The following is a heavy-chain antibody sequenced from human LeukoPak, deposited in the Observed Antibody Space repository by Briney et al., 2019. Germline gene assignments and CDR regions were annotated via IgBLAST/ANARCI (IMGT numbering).Heavy chain of an antibody. J-gene: IGHJ4*02. V-gene: IGHV3-30*18. CDR3: AKYQRQWLPKGGFDY. D-gene: IGHD6-19*01. CDR2: ISYDGNNK. Sequence: GGSLRLSCAASGFTFSSYGMHWVRQAPGKGLEWVAVISYDGNNKHYADSVKGRFTISRDNSKNTLYLQMDNLRAEDTAVYYCAKYQRQWLPKGGFDYWGQGTLVTVSS. CDR1: GFTFSSYG.